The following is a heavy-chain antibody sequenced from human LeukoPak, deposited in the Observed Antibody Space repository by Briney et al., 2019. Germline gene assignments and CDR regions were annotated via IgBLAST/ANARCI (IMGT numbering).Heavy chain of an antibody. V-gene: IGHV4-34*01. CDR1: GGSFIGYY. J-gene: IGHJ6*03. D-gene: IGHD3-22*01. CDR2: INHSGRT. CDR3: ARVPMATSNYYDSSGDYYYYMDV. Sequence: AETPSLTCAVYGGSFIGYYWSWIRQPPGKGLEWIGEINHSGRTNYNPSLKSRATISVDTSKNQFSLKLSSVTAADTAVYYCARVPMATSNYYDSSGDYYYYMDVWGKGTTVTISS.